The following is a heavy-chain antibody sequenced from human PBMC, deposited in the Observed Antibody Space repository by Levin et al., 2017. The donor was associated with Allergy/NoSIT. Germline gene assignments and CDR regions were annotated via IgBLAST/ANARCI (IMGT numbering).Heavy chain of an antibody. Sequence: GSLRLSCAVYGGSFSGYYWTWIRQPPGKGLEWIGEINHSGSTNYNPSLKSRVTISMETSKNQFSLNLNSVTAADTAVYYCARGLRGYNYGPRTGFDYWGQGTLVTVSS. J-gene: IGHJ4*02. CDR2: INHSGST. D-gene: IGHD5-18*01. CDR1: GGSFSGYY. CDR3: ARGLRGYNYGPRTGFDY. V-gene: IGHV4-34*01.